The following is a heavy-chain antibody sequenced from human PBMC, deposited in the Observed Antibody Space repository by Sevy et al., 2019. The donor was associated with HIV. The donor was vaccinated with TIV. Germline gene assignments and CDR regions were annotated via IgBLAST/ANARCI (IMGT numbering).Heavy chain of an antibody. CDR2: ISSDDGT. J-gene: IGHJ4*02. CDR3: AKVLSSRFAKPDY. D-gene: IGHD6-13*01. V-gene: IGHV3-23*01. CDR1: GFTFSSYG. Sequence: GGSLRLSCAASGFTFSSYGMNWVRQAPGKGLEWISVISSDDGTHYEASVKGRFTISIDNSKNTLYLQMNSLRAEDTALYYCAKVLSSRFAKPDYWGQGTLVTVSS.